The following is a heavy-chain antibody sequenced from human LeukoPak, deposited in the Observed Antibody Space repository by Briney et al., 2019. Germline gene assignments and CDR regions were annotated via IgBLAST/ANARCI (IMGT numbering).Heavy chain of an antibody. D-gene: IGHD4-17*01. CDR1: GFTFSSYA. CDR3: ARDWNYGDYLLGY. V-gene: IGHV3-30-3*01. CDR2: ISYDGSNK. Sequence: GGSLRLSCAASGFTFSSYAMHWVRQAPGKGLEWVAVISYDGSNKYYADSVKGRFTISRDNSKNTLYLQMNSLRAEDTAVYYCARDWNYGDYLLGYWGQGTLVTVS. J-gene: IGHJ4*02.